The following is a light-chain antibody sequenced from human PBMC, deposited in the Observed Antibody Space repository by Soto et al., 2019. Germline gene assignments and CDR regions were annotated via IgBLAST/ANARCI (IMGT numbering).Light chain of an antibody. V-gene: IGKV3D-20*02. J-gene: IGKJ5*01. CDR1: QSVSSSY. Sequence: VLTQSPGTLSLSAGDSATLSCRASQSVSSSYLAWYQQKPGQAPRILIYGESSRATGIPDRFSGSGSGTDLNLTISRLEPEDFAVYYCQKRSNWPITFGQGTRLEIK. CDR3: QKRSNWPIT. CDR2: GES.